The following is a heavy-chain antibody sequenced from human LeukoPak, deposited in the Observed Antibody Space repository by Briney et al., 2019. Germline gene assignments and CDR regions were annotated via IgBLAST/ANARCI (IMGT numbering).Heavy chain of an antibody. J-gene: IGHJ5*02. D-gene: IGHD5-18*01. V-gene: IGHV3-7*03. Sequence: PGGSLRLSCAASGFTFSSYWMSWVRQAPGKGLEWVANIKQDGSEKYYVDSVKGRFTISRDNAKNSLYLQMNSLRAEDTAVYYCARAFALGGAMVTSYWFDPWGQGTLVTVSS. CDR1: GFTFSSYW. CDR2: IKQDGSEK. CDR3: ARAFALGGAMVTSYWFDP.